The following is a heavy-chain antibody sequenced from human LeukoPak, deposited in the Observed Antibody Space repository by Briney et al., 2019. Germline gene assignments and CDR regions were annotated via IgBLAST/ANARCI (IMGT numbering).Heavy chain of an antibody. CDR1: GYTFTGYY. CDR3: ARAGDGGNLA. CDR2: INPNSGGT. Sequence: ASVKLSFTASGYTFTGYYMHWVRQAPGQGLEWMGWINPNSGGTNYAQDFHGRVTMTRDTSISTAYMELSRLRSDDTAVYYCARAGDGGNLAWGQGTLVTVSS. D-gene: IGHD1-26*01. J-gene: IGHJ5*02. V-gene: IGHV1-2*02.